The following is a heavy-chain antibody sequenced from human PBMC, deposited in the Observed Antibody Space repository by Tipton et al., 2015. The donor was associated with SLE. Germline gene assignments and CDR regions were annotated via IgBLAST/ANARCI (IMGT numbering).Heavy chain of an antibody. CDR3: ARGSRGVGFDV. Sequence: LRLSCSVSGGSISHFYWSWIRQPPGKGLEWIAYIYYSGTTNYNPSLKSRVSISVDTSKNHLSLNLYSVTAADTAVYYCARGSRGVGFDVWGHGTTVIVSS. CDR1: GGSISHFY. V-gene: IGHV4-59*01. D-gene: IGHD3-10*01. J-gene: IGHJ6*02. CDR2: IYYSGTT.